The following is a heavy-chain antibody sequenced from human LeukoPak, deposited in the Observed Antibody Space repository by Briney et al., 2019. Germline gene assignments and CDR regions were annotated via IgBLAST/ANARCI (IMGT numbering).Heavy chain of an antibody. J-gene: IGHJ4*02. CDR2: IIPIFGTA. CDR1: GGTFSSYA. V-gene: IGHV1-69*01. Sequence: ASVKVSCTASGGTFSSYAISWVRQAPGQGLEWMGGIIPIFGTANYAQKFQGRVTITADESTSTAYMELSSLRSEDTAVYYCASYDSSGYYYFDYWGQGTLVTVSS. D-gene: IGHD3-22*01. CDR3: ASYDSSGYYYFDY.